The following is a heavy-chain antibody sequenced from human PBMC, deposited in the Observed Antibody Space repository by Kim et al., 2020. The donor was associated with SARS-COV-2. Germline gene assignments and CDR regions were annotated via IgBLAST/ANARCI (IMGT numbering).Heavy chain of an antibody. CDR1: GFTFSSYW. D-gene: IGHD1-1*01. CDR3: VRDMGIGTPFDY. J-gene: IGHJ4*02. Sequence: GGSLRLSCVASGFTFSSYWMHWVRQVPGKGLEGVSRINIDGDTAYADFVKGLFTISRDNAKNTLYLQMSSLGAEDTAVYYCVRDMGIGTPFDYWGQGTLVTVSS. CDR2: INIDGDT. V-gene: IGHV3-74*03.